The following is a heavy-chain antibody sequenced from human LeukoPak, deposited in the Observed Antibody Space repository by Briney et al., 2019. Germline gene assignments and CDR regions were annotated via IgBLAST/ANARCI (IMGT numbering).Heavy chain of an antibody. Sequence: QPGRSLRLSCAASGFTFSSYAMHWVRQAPGKGLKWVAVISYDGSNKYYADSVKGRFTISRDNSKNTLYLQMNSLRAEDAAVYYCARDNRGYSYGVGYFDYWGQGTLVTVSS. V-gene: IGHV3-30-3*01. CDR2: ISYDGSNK. J-gene: IGHJ4*02. CDR1: GFTFSSYA. CDR3: ARDNRGYSYGVGYFDY. D-gene: IGHD5-18*01.